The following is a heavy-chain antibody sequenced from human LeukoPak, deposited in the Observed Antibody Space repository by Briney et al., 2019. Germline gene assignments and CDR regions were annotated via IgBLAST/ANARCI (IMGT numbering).Heavy chain of an antibody. Sequence: SETLSLTCTVSGGSISSSSYYWGWIRQPPGKGLEWIGSIYYSGSTYYNPSLKSRVTISVDTSKNQFSLKLSSVTAADTAVYYCARKTYCGGDCYSDYWGQRTLVTVSS. CDR1: GGSISSSSYY. V-gene: IGHV4-39*01. D-gene: IGHD2-21*02. J-gene: IGHJ4*02. CDR3: ARKTYCGGDCYSDY. CDR2: IYYSGST.